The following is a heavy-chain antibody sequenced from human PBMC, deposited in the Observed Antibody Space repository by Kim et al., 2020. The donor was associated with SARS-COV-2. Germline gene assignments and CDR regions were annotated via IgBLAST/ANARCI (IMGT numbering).Heavy chain of an antibody. CDR2: ISSGGSSK. V-gene: IGHV3-23*01. CDR3: AKAGLVYCDKDYYYTG. CDR1: GFTFSSYS. D-gene: IGHD3-9*01. Sequence: GGSLRLSCAASGFTFSSYSMSWVRQAPGKGLEWVSGISSGGSSKCYADSVRGRFTISRDNAKNTLFLQMNSLRAEDTALYYCAKAGLVYCDKDYYYTG. J-gene: IGHJ6*01.